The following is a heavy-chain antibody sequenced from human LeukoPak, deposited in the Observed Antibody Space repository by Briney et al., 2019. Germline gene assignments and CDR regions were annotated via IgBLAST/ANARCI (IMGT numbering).Heavy chain of an antibody. V-gene: IGHV1-18*01. Sequence: ASVKVSCKASGYTFTSYGISWVRQAPGQGLEWMGWISAYNGNTNYAQKLQGRVTMTTDTSTSTAYMELRSLRSDDTAVYYCARVASDCSSTSCYSWDYYYYYYMDVWGKGTTVTVSS. D-gene: IGHD2-2*01. CDR2: ISAYNGNT. CDR3: ARVASDCSSTSCYSWDYYYYYYMDV. CDR1: GYTFTSYG. J-gene: IGHJ6*03.